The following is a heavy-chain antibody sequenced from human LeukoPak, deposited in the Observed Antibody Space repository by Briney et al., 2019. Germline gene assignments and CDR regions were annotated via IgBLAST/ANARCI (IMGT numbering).Heavy chain of an antibody. CDR3: ARGRPHSGSYIA. CDR1: GGSISSYY. D-gene: IGHD1-26*01. J-gene: IGHJ4*02. CDR2: INHSGST. Sequence: PSETLSLTCTVSGGSISSYYWSWIRQPPGKGLEWIGEINHSGSTNYNPSLKSRVTISVDTSKNQFSLKLSSVTAADTAVYYCARGRPHSGSYIAWGQGTLVTVSS. V-gene: IGHV4-34*01.